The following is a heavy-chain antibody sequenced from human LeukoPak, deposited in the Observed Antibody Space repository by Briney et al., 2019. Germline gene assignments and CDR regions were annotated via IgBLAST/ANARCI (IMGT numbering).Heavy chain of an antibody. J-gene: IGHJ4*02. CDR2: ISAYNGNT. CDR1: GDTFTSFG. Sequence: ASVKGSCKASGDTFTSFGISWVRQAPGQGLEWMGWISAYNGNTNYAQKLQGRVTMTTDTSTSTAYMELRSLRSDDTAVYYCARDPPYYYDSSGHPNWGQGTLVTVSS. D-gene: IGHD3-22*01. CDR3: ARDPPYYYDSSGHPN. V-gene: IGHV1-18*01.